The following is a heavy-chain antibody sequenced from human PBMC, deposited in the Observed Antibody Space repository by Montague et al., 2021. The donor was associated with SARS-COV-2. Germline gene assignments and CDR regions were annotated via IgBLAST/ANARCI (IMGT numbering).Heavy chain of an antibody. Sequence: SLRLSCAASGFTVSSNYMSWVRQAPGKGLEWVSLIDSSGRTSYADSVKGRFTMSRDNSKNTLHLQMNSLRAEDTAVYYCARDFGESRDHWGQGTLVTVSS. CDR1: GFTVSSNY. CDR3: ARDFGESRDH. J-gene: IGHJ4*02. V-gene: IGHV3-53*01. D-gene: IGHD3-10*01. CDR2: IDSSGRT.